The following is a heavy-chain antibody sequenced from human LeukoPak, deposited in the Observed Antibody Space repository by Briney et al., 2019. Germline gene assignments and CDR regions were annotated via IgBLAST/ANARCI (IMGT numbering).Heavy chain of an antibody. CDR3: ARDGRAGSLFAY. V-gene: IGHV4-34*01. J-gene: IGHJ4*02. CDR2: INHSGST. Sequence: SETLSLTCAVYGGSFSGYYWSWIRQPPGKGLEWIGEINHSGSTNYKPSLKSRVTISVDTSKNQFSLKLSSVTAADTAIYYCARDGRAGSLFAYWGQGTLGTVSS. CDR1: GGSFSGYY. D-gene: IGHD6-19*01.